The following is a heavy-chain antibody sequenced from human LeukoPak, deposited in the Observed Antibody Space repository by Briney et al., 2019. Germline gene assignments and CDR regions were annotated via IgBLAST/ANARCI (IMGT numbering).Heavy chain of an antibody. CDR2: FDPEDGET. D-gene: IGHD6-13*01. J-gene: IGHJ4*02. CDR1: GYTLTELS. CDR3: ARDITAAGYFDY. V-gene: IGHV1-24*01. Sequence: ASVKVSCKVSGYTLTELSMHWVRQAPGKGLEWMGGFDPEDGETIYAQKFQGRVTMTEDTSTDTAYMELSSLRSEDTAVYYCARDITAAGYFDYWGQGTLVTVSS.